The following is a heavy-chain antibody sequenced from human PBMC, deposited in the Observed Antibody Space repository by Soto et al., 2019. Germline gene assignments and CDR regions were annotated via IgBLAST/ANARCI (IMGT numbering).Heavy chain of an antibody. Sequence: GGSLRLSCAASGFTVSSNYMSWVRQAPGKGLEWVSVIYSGGSTYYADSVKGRFTISRDNSKNTLYLQMNSPRAEDTAVYYCARARGYSYGSGMDVWGQGTTVTVSS. J-gene: IGHJ6*02. CDR2: IYSGGST. V-gene: IGHV3-53*01. CDR3: ARARGYSYGSGMDV. D-gene: IGHD5-18*01. CDR1: GFTVSSNY.